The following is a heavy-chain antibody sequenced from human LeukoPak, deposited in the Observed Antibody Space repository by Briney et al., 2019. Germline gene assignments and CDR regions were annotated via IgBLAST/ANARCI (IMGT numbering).Heavy chain of an antibody. J-gene: IGHJ4*02. D-gene: IGHD3-22*01. CDR2: ISSSGSTT. CDR3: ARPSSEPDY. V-gene: IGHV3-48*03. CDR1: GFTFSSYE. Sequence: GGSLRLSCAASGFTFSSYEMNWVRQAPGKGLEWVSYISSSGSTTSYADSVRGRFTISRDNAKNSLYLQMDSLRPEDMAVYYCARPSSEPDYWGQGTLVTVSS.